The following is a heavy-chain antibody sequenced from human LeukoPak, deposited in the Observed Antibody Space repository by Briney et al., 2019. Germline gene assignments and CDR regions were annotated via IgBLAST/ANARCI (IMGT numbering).Heavy chain of an antibody. CDR1: GFTFSSYS. CDR2: ISSSSSYI. CDR3: ARAGFLEWFRG. Sequence: GGSLRLSCAASGFTFSSYSMNWAPQPQGRGWEWVSSISSSSSYIYYADSVKGRFTISRDNAKNSLYLQMNSLRAEDTAVYYCARAGFLEWFRGWGQGTLVTVSS. V-gene: IGHV3-21*01. J-gene: IGHJ4*02. D-gene: IGHD3-3*01.